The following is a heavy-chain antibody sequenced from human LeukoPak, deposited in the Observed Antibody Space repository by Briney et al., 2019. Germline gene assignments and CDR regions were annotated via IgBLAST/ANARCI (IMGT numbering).Heavy chain of an antibody. CDR1: GFTFSDYS. D-gene: IGHD5-18*01. V-gene: IGHV3-48*04. CDR2: VGISSGNT. J-gene: IGHJ4*02. CDR3: ARDHSYAFDT. Sequence: GGSLRLSCAASGFTFSDYSVNWVRQAPGKGLEWISYVGISSGNTKYADSVKGRFTISGDSAKNSVFLQMNNLRVEDTAVYYCARDHSYAFDTWGQGTLVTVSS.